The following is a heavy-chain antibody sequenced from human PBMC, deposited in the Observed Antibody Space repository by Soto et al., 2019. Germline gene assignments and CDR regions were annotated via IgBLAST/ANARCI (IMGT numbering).Heavy chain of an antibody. Sequence: GGSLRLSCAASGFTFSGSAMHWVRQASGKGLEWVGRIRSKGHSYATDYAASVKGRFTISRDDSKNTAYLQMNSLKTEDTAVYYCSRPLWGLDDYYYYGLDVWGQGTTVTVSS. CDR3: SRPLWGLDDYYYYGLDV. CDR2: IRSKGHSYAT. D-gene: IGHD2-21*01. V-gene: IGHV3-73*01. CDR1: GFTFSGSA. J-gene: IGHJ6*02.